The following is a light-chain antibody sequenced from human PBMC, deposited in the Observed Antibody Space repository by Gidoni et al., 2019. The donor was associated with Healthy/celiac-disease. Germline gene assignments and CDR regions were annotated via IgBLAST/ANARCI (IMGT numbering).Light chain of an antibody. CDR3: QQYNSYSSGGT. CDR2: DAY. J-gene: IGKJ1*01. V-gene: IGKV1-5*01. Sequence: DIQMTQSPSTLSASVGDRVTITCRASQSISSWLAWYQQKPGKAPKLLIYDAYSLESGVPSRFSGSGSGTEFTLTISSLQPDDFATYYCQQYNSYSSGGTFGQXTKVEIK. CDR1: QSISSW.